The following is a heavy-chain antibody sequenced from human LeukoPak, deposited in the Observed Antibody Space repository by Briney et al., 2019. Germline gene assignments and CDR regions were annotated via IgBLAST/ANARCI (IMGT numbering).Heavy chain of an antibody. Sequence: GGTLRLSCVASGFTFSSYAMNWVRQAPGKGLEWVSSINNRGGNTYYADSVKGRFTVSRDNSKNTLYLQMNSLRAEDTAVYYCAKEGTTVTSFDPWGQGTLVTVSS. D-gene: IGHD4-17*01. J-gene: IGHJ5*02. CDR1: GFTFSSYA. V-gene: IGHV3-23*01. CDR2: INNRGGNT. CDR3: AKEGTTVTSFDP.